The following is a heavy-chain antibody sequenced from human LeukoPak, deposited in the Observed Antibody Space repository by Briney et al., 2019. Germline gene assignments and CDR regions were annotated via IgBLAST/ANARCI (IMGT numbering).Heavy chain of an antibody. V-gene: IGHV3-33*01. J-gene: IGHJ4*02. Sequence: GGSLRLSCAASGFTFSSYGMHWVRQAPGKGLEWVAVICYDGSNKYYADSVKGRFTISRDISNNTLYLQMNSLRAEDTAVYYCARDTVNGPFVISLDYWGQGALVTVSS. D-gene: IGHD2-8*01. CDR3: ARDTVNGPFVISLDY. CDR2: ICYDGSNK. CDR1: GFTFSSYG.